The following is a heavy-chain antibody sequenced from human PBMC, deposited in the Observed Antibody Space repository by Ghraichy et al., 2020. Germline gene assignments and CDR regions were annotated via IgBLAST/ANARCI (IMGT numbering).Heavy chain of an antibody. V-gene: IGHV1-3*01. CDR2: INAGNGNT. CDR3: ARCFGDFVQEDPLDY. CDR1: GYTFTNYA. D-gene: IGHD4-17*01. Sequence: ASVKVSCKASGYTFTNYAMHWVRQAPGQRLEWMGWINAGNGNTKYSQRFQGRVTITRDTSASTAYMELSSLRSEDTAVYYCARCFGDFVQEDPLDYWGQGTLVTVSS. J-gene: IGHJ4*02.